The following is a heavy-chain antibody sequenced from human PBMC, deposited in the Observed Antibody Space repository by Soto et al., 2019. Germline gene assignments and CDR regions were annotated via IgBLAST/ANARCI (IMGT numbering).Heavy chain of an antibody. CDR3: ARWGYCTSTSCYGTPPSVNFDP. CDR1: GGSFSGYY. V-gene: IGHV4-34*01. CDR2: INHSGPT. D-gene: IGHD2-2*01. J-gene: IGHJ5*02. Sequence: QVQLQQWGAGLLKPSETLSLTCAVYGGSFSGYYWSWIRQPPGKGLEWIGEINHSGPTNYNPSLRDRVTIAGHAAKNQFSLKRSSVTAADTAVDHCARWGYCTSTSCYGTPPSVNFDPLGQGTPVTVSS.